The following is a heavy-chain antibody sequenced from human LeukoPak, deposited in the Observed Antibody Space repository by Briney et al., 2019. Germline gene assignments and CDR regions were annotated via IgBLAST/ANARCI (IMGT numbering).Heavy chain of an antibody. CDR2: IYYSGST. CDR1: GGSISSYY. V-gene: IGHV4-59*05. J-gene: IGHJ3*02. Sequence: SETLSLTCTVSGGSISSYYWSWIRQPPGKGLEWIGSIYYSGSTYYNPSLKSRVTISVDTSKNQFSLKLSSVTAADTAVYYCARYRRDDAFDIWGQGTMVTVSS. CDR3: ARYRRDDAFDI. D-gene: IGHD1-1*01.